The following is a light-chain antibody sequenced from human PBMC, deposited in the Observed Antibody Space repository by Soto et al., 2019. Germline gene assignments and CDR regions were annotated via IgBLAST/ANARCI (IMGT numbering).Light chain of an antibody. CDR1: SSDVGAYDY. Sequence: QSALTQPASVSGSPGQSITISCTGTSSDVGAYDYVSWYQQHPDKAPKLIIYGVSNRPSGVSNRFSGPKSGNTASLTISGLQAEDEADYYCSLYTSSDTPYVFGTGTKVTVL. V-gene: IGLV2-14*01. CDR2: GVS. J-gene: IGLJ1*01. CDR3: SLYTSSDTPYV.